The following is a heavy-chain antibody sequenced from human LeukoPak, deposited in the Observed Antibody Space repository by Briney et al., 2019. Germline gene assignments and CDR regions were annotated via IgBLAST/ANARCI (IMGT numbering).Heavy chain of an antibody. D-gene: IGHD6-13*01. CDR3: AKVVQYTASTGTGLDY. Sequence: TGGSLRLSCAASGFIFSNYGMHWVRQAPGKGLDWVAVIWYDGSYKYYADSVKGRLTISRDNSKNTLYLQMNSLRAEDTAIYYCAKVVQYTASTGTGLDYWGQGTLVTVSS. CDR2: IWYDGSYK. CDR1: GFIFSNYG. J-gene: IGHJ4*02. V-gene: IGHV3-33*06.